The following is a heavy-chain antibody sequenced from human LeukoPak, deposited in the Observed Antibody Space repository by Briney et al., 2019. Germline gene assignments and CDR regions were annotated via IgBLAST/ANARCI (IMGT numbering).Heavy chain of an antibody. D-gene: IGHD1-1*01. CDR2: INPNSGGT. CDR3: AREGRVRLNWFDP. J-gene: IGHJ5*02. Sequence: GASVKVSCEASGYTFTGYYMHWVRQAPGQGLEWMGWINPNSGGTNYAEKFQGRVTMTRDTSISTAYMELSRLRSDDTAVYYCAREGRVRLNWFDPWGQGTLVTVSS. CDR1: GYTFTGYY. V-gene: IGHV1-2*02.